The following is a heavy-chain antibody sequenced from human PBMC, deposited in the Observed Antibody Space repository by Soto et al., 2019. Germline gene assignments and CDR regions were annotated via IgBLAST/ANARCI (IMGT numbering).Heavy chain of an antibody. CDR3: ARVCKVTIFGVVIYYYYGMDV. V-gene: IGHV1-2*02. J-gene: IGHJ6*02. D-gene: IGHD3-3*01. CDR1: GYTSTGYY. Sequence: ASVKVSCKASGYTSTGYYMHWVRQAPGQGLEWIGWINPNSGGTNCAQKFQGRVTMTRDTSISTAYMELSRLRSDDTAVYYCARVCKVTIFGVVIYYYYGMDVWGQGTTVTVSS. CDR2: INPNSGGT.